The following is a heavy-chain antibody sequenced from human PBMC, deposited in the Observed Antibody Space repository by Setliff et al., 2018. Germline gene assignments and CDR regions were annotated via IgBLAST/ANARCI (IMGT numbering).Heavy chain of an antibody. CDR2: VYYSGTA. CDR3: ARGGDPTVTTQLDAFDI. D-gene: IGHD4-4*01. J-gene: IGHJ3*02. Sequence: SETLSLTCTVSDGSLSTYYWSWIRQPPGKGLEFIGYVYYSGTANYSPSLRSRLTISVDTSKNQYSLKLSSVTAADTAVYYCARGGDPTVTTQLDAFDIWGQGTMVTVSS. V-gene: IGHV4-59*12. CDR1: DGSLSTYY.